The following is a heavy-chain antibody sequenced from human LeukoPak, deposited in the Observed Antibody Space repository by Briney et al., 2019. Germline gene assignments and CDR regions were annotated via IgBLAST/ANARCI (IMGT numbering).Heavy chain of an antibody. CDR3: ARGRAAAAAFFDY. CDR1: GYTFTAYY. CDR2: MTPNSGDT. V-gene: IGHV1-2*02. D-gene: IGHD6-13*01. Sequence: ASVKVSCKASGYTFTAYYIHWVRQAPGQGLEWMGWMTPNSGDTHYAQQFQGRVTMTRDTSISAAYMELSRLRSDDTAVYYCARGRAAAAAFFDYWGQGTLVTVSS. J-gene: IGHJ4*02.